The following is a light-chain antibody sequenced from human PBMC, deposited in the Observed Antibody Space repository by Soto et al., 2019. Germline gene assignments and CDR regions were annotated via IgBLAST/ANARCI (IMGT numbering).Light chain of an antibody. CDR1: PSVLFSYDNKNY. J-gene: IGKJ1*01. CDR3: QQYYNTPVT. CDR2: WAS. Sequence: DFVMTQSPDSLAVSLGERATINCKSSPSVLFSYDNKNYLAWYQQKPGQPPKLLISWASTRESGVPHRFSGGGSGTDFTLPISSLQAEDVAVYYCQQYYNTPVTFGQGTKVEVK. V-gene: IGKV4-1*01.